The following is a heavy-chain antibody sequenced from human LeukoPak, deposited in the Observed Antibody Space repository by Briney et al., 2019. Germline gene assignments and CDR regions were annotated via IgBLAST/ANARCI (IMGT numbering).Heavy chain of an antibody. CDR3: ARVRQLAQLCDS. CDR1: GYSFTRYG. J-gene: IGHJ4*02. D-gene: IGHD5-18*01. Sequence: ASVKVSCKASGYSFTRYGVGWVRQAPGQGLEWMGWINAYNGNTNYTQKFQGRVTMTTDTSTSTVYMELRSLKSDDTAVYYCARVRQLAQLCDSWGQGTLVTVSS. V-gene: IGHV1-18*01. CDR2: INAYNGNT.